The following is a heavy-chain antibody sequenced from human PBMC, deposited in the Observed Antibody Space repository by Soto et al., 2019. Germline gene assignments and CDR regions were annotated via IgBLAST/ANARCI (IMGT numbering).Heavy chain of an antibody. CDR2: ISGSGGST. Sequence: PGGSLRLSCAASGFTFSSYAMSWVRQAPGKGLEWVSAISGSGGSTYYADFVKGRFTISRDNSKNTLYLQMNSLRAEDTAVYYCAKFAPDRQNIAADFDYWGQGTLVTVSS. V-gene: IGHV3-23*01. CDR3: AKFAPDRQNIAADFDY. J-gene: IGHJ4*02. CDR1: GFTFSSYA. D-gene: IGHD6-13*01.